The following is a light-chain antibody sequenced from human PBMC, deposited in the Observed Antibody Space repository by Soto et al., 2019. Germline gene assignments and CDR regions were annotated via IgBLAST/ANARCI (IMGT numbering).Light chain of an antibody. J-gene: IGLJ3*02. Sequence: QSVLTQPPSVSGAPGQRVTFSCTGSSSNIGAGYDVHWYQQFPGTAPKLLLYGTTNRPSGVPDRFSGSKSGTSASLAISGLQAEDEADYYCQSFDNSVSGSGVFGGGTKLTVL. V-gene: IGLV1-40*01. CDR2: GTT. CDR1: SSNIGAGYD. CDR3: QSFDNSVSGSGV.